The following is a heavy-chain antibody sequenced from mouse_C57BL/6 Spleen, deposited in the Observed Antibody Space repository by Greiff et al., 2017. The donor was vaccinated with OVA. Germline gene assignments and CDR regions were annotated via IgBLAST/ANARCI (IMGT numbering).Heavy chain of an antibody. CDR1: GFTFSDYY. CDR3: ARSSPYYAMDY. J-gene: IGHJ4*01. CDR2: INYDGSST. Sequence: EVQVVESEGGLVQPGSSMKLSCTASGFTFSDYYMAWVRQVPEKGLEWVANINYDGSSTYYLDSLKSRFIISRDNAKNILYLQMSSLKSEDTATYYCARSSPYYAMDYWGQGTSVTVSS. V-gene: IGHV5-16*01.